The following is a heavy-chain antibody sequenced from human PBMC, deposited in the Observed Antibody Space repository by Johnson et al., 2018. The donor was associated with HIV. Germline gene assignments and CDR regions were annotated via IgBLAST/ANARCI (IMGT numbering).Heavy chain of an antibody. J-gene: IGHJ3*02. D-gene: IGHD1-26*01. CDR2: IQSGGGT. Sequence: VQLVESGGGLVKPGGSLRLSCTASGFTVSSNYMSWVRQAPGTGLTWVAIIQSGGGTYHADSVKGRFTISRDNSKNTLYLQMNSLRAEDTAVYYCAKALGWELSIWGQGTMVTVSS. CDR3: AKALGWELSI. CDR1: GFTVSSNY. V-gene: IGHV3-66*01.